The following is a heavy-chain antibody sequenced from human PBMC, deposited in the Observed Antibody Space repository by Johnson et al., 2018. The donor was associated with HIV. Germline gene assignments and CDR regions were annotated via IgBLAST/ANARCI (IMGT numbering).Heavy chain of an antibody. CDR2: IYSGGST. V-gene: IGHV3-66*01. CDR1: GFTVSSNY. J-gene: IGHJ3*02. D-gene: IGHD2-8*01. CDR3: MLRTHAERAFDI. Sequence: VQLVESGGGLVQPGGSLRLSCAASGFTVSSNYMSWVRQAPGKGLEWVSVIYSGGSTYYADSVKGRFTISSDNSKNTLYLQMNSLRAEDTAVYYCMLRTHAERAFDIWGQGTMVTVSS.